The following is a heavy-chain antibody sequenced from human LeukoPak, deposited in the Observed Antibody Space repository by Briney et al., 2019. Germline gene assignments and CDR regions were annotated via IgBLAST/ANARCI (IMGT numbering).Heavy chain of an antibody. CDR2: ISGSGGST. J-gene: IGHJ4*02. D-gene: IGHD3-10*01. CDR3: AKPLHYYGSGSYDY. CDR1: GFTFSSYA. V-gene: IGHV3-23*01. Sequence: GGSLRLSCAASGFTFSSYAMSWVRQAPGKGLEWVSAISGSGGSTYYADSVKGRFTISRDNSKNTLYLQMNSLRAEDTAVYYCAKPLHYYGSGSYDYWGQGTLVTASS.